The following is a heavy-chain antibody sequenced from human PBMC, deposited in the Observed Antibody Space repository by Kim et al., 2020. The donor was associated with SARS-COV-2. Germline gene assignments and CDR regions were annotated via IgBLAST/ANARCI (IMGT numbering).Heavy chain of an antibody. CDR3: ARPSGYYDILTGYLY. CDR2: IYPGDSDT. D-gene: IGHD3-9*01. V-gene: IGHV5-51*01. Sequence: GESLKISCKGSGYSFTSYWIGWVRQMPGKCLEWMGIIYPGDSDTRYSPSFQGQVTISADKSISTAYLQWSSLKASDTAMYYCARPSGYYDILTGYLYWGQGTLVTVSS. CDR1: GYSFTSYW. J-gene: IGHJ4*02.